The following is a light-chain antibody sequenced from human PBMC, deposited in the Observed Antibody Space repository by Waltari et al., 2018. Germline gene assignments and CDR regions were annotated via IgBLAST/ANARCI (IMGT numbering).Light chain of an antibody. CDR2: DAT. CDR3: QHFDNLLFT. V-gene: IGKV1-33*01. J-gene: IGKJ2*01. CDR1: QDISHY. Sequence: DIQVTQSPSSLSASVGDRVTITCQASQDISHYLNWYQQRPGKAPKVLIYDATLLKIGVPCGFSGSGAGTDFTFAITSLQPEDAATYYCQHFDNLLFTFGQGTKLEI.